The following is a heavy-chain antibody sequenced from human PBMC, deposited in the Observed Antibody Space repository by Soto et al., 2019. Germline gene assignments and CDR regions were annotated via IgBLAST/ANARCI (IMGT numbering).Heavy chain of an antibody. CDR3: AKAAGNRSSHCLDS. V-gene: IGHV3-23*01. Sequence: GGSLRLSCAASGFTFSRYAMNWVRQSPGKGLEWVSVISGRGGGTYYADSVKGRFTISRDNAKNTLYLQMNSLRDEDTAVYYCAKAAGNRSSHCLDSWGQGTLVTVSS. J-gene: IGHJ4*02. D-gene: IGHD3-16*02. CDR1: GFTFSRYA. CDR2: ISGRGGGT.